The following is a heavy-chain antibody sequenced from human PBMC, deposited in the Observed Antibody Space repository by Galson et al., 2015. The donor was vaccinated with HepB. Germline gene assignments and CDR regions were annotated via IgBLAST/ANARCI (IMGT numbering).Heavy chain of an antibody. Sequence: SLRLFCAASGFTFSDYYMSWIRQAPGKGLEWVSYISGSSTYTSYADSVKGRFTIARDNAKKSVYLQMNSLIAEDTAVYYCARALGFCTGGSCYLPGYWGQGTLVTVSS. D-gene: IGHD2-15*01. CDR1: GFTFSDYY. J-gene: IGHJ4*02. V-gene: IGHV3-11*06. CDR2: ISGSSTYT. CDR3: ARALGFCTGGSCYLPGY.